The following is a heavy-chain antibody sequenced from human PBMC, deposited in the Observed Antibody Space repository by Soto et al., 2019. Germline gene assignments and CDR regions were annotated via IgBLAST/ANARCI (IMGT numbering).Heavy chain of an antibody. J-gene: IGHJ4*02. D-gene: IGHD3-10*01. Sequence: QVQLAQSGAEVKKPGASVKVSCKASGYTFTSYAMHWVRQAPGQRLEWMGWINAGNGNTRYSQKFQGRVTITRDTSASTAYMELSSLRSVDTAVYYCARSSYLTVFDYWGQGTLVTVSS. CDR3: ARSSYLTVFDY. V-gene: IGHV1-3*01. CDR2: INAGNGNT. CDR1: GYTFTSYA.